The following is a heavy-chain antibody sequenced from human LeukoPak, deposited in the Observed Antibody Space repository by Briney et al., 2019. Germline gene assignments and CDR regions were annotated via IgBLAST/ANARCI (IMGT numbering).Heavy chain of an antibody. CDR2: ISGSGGST. Sequence: PGGSLRLSCAASGFTFSSYGMSWVRQAPGKGLEWVSAISGSGGSTYYADSVKGRFTISRDNSKNTLYLQMNSLRAEDTAVYYCAKDLELWDGGTLYMDVWGKGTTVTISS. CDR3: AKDLELWDGGTLYMDV. CDR1: GFTFSSYG. J-gene: IGHJ6*03. D-gene: IGHD4-23*01. V-gene: IGHV3-23*01.